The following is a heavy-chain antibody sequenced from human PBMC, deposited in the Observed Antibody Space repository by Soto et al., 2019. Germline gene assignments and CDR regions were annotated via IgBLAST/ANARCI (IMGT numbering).Heavy chain of an antibody. J-gene: IGHJ6*02. CDR1: GFTFDDYA. Sequence: EVQLVESGGGLVQPGRSLRLSCAASGFTFDDYAMHWVRQAPGKGLEWVSGISWNSGSIGYAYSVKGRFTISRDNAKTSLYLQMNSLRAEDTALYYCAQGLVYANLYYYYGIDVWGQGATVTVAS. CDR3: AQGLVYANLYYYYGIDV. V-gene: IGHV3-9*01. D-gene: IGHD2-8*01. CDR2: ISWNSGSI.